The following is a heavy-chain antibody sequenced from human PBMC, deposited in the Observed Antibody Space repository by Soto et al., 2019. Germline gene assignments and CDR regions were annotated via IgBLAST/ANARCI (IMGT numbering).Heavy chain of an antibody. D-gene: IGHD3-3*01. CDR2: ISSYNGHT. V-gene: IGHV1-18*01. J-gene: IGHJ6*02. CDR1: GYTFTSYG. Sequence: QVQLVQSGAEVKKPGASVKVSCKASGYTFTSYGISWVRQAPGQGLEWMGWISSYNGHTNYAQKLQGRVTMTTDTSTRTVYMELRSLRSDDTAVYFCARSGFLEWLVDYSYYHMDVWGQGTTVTVSS. CDR3: ARSGFLEWLVDYSYYHMDV.